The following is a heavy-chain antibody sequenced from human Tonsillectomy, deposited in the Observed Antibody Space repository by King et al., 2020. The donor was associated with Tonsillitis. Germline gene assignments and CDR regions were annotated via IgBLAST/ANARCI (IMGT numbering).Heavy chain of an antibody. D-gene: IGHD3-22*01. CDR2: ISWDGGSP. V-gene: IGHV3-43D*03. J-gene: IGHJ4*02. Sequence: VQLVESGGVVVQPGGSLRLSCAASGFTFDDYAMHWVRQAPGKGLEWVSLISWDGGSPYYADSVKGRFTITRDNSKNSLYLQMNSLRVEDTALYYCAKEEGYYDSSGRRHYYFDYWGQGTLVTVSS. CDR3: AKEEGYYDSSGRRHYYFDY. CDR1: GFTFDDYA.